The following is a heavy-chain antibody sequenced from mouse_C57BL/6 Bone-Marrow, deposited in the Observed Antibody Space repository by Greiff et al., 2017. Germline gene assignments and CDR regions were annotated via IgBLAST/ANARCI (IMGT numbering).Heavy chain of an antibody. CDR3: ARDIPVTTVGYFDY. Sequence: QVQLQQSGAELVRPGTSVKVSCKASGYAFTNHLIEWVKQRPGQGLEWIGVINPGSGGTNYNEKFKGKATLTADKSSSTAYMQLSSLTSEDSAVYFCARDIPVTTVGYFDYWGQGTTLTVSS. CDR1: GYAFTNHL. D-gene: IGHD1-1*01. J-gene: IGHJ2*01. CDR2: INPGSGGT. V-gene: IGHV1-54*01.